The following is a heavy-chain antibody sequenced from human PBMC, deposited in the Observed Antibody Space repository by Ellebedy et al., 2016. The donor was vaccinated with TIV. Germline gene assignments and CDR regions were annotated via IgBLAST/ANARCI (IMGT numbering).Heavy chain of an antibody. Sequence: ASVKVSCXASGCTFTSYGISWVRQAPGQGLEWMGWISAYNGNTNYAQKLQGRVTMTTDTSTSTAYMELRSLRSDDTAVYYCAREEYYYDSSGYFDYWGQGTLVTVSS. CDR2: ISAYNGNT. CDR3: AREEYYYDSSGYFDY. D-gene: IGHD3-22*01. CDR1: GCTFTSYG. J-gene: IGHJ4*02. V-gene: IGHV1-18*01.